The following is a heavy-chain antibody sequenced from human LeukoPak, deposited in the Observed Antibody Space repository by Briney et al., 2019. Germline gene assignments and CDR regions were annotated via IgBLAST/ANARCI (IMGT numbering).Heavy chain of an antibody. CDR1: GFTFSSYA. CDR3: ARDRTETAIDY. CDR2: ISYDGSNK. V-gene: IGHV3-30-3*01. D-gene: IGHD2-21*02. Sequence: GGSLRLSCAASGFTFSSYAMHWVRQAPGKGLEWVAVISYDGSNKYYADSVKGRFTISRDNAKNTLYLQMNSLRAEDTAVYYCARDRTETAIDYWGQGTLVTVSS. J-gene: IGHJ4*02.